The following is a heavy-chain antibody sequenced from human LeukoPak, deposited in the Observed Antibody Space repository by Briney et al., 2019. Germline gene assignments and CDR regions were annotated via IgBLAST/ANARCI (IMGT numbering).Heavy chain of an antibody. V-gene: IGHV4-59*01. D-gene: IGHD1-1*01. CDR2: KYYDGNSGNT. CDR1: GGSMSYYY. J-gene: IGHJ4*02. Sequence: SETLSLTCTVSGGSMSYYYWTWIRQTPGKGLEWIVYKYYDGNSGNTNYNPSLESRVTISVDTSKNHVSLNLTSVTAADTAVYYCVRPESAGTKYRFDNWGQGALVTVSS. CDR3: VRPESAGTKYRFDN.